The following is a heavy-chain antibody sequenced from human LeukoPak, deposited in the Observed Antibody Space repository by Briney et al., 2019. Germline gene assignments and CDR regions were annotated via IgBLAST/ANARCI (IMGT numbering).Heavy chain of an antibody. CDR2: INHSGST. J-gene: IGHJ4*02. V-gene: IGHV4-34*01. Sequence: PSGTLSLTCAVYGGSFSGYYWSWIRQPPGKGLEWIGEINHSGSTNYNPSLKSRVTISVDTSKNQFSLNLTSVTAADTAVYYCAREGPYGSGSYYPPVRSQFFDYWGQGTLVTVSS. CDR3: AREGPYGSGSYYPPVRSQFFDY. D-gene: IGHD3-10*01. CDR1: GGSFSGYY.